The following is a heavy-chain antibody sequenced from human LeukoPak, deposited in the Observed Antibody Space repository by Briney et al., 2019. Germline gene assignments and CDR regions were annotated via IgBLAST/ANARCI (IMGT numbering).Heavy chain of an antibody. Sequence: TFDDYAMHWVRQAPGKGLEWIGYISHSGDTYYTPSLMSRVTVSVDRSRNQFSLKLSSVTAADTAVYYCARGPSGLNYYYMDVWGKGTTVTVSS. CDR2: ISHSGDT. D-gene: IGHD3-10*01. V-gene: IGHV4-30-2*01. CDR1: TFDDYA. J-gene: IGHJ6*03. CDR3: ARGPSGLNYYYMDV.